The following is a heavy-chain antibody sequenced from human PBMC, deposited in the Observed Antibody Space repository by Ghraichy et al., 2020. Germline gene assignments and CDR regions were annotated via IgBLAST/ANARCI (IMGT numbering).Heavy chain of an antibody. CDR3: ARAPRYCSSTSCSIGAFDI. CDR2: IYYSGST. J-gene: IGHJ3*02. CDR1: GGSISSYY. D-gene: IGHD2-2*01. V-gene: IGHV4-59*01. Sequence: SETLSLTCTVSGGSISSYYWSWIRQPPGKGLEWIGYIYYSGSTNYNPSLKSRVTISVDTSKNQFSLKLSSVTAVDMAVYYCARAPRYCSSTSCSIGAFDIWGQGTMVTVSS.